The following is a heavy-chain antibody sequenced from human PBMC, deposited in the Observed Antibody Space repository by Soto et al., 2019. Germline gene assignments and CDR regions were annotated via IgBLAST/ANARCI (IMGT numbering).Heavy chain of an antibody. CDR1: GYTFTSYG. Sequence: ASVKVSCQASGYTFTSYGISWVRQAPGQGLEWMGWISAYNGNTNYAQKLQGRVTMTTDTSTSTAYMELRSLRSADTAVYYCARDLKWEPGRAQGGFDYWGQGTLVTVSS. J-gene: IGHJ4*02. CDR2: ISAYNGNT. D-gene: IGHD1-26*01. V-gene: IGHV1-18*04. CDR3: ARDLKWEPGRAQGGFDY.